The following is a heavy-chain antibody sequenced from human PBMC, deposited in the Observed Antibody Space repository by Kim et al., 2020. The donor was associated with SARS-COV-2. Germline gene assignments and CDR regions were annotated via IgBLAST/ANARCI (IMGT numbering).Heavy chain of an antibody. CDR1: GASINSGPYS. V-gene: IGHV4-30-4*01. CDR3: ARDRVFGDSFPWFDR. Sequence: SETLSLTCTVSGASINSGPYSWSWLRQSPGKGLEWIGYIHFNGRTFYNPSLKSRLSISADMSKNQFSPRMTSVTGADTALYFCARDRVFGDSFPWFDRWGQGILVTVSS. CDR2: IHFNGRT. D-gene: IGHD3-16*01. J-gene: IGHJ5*02.